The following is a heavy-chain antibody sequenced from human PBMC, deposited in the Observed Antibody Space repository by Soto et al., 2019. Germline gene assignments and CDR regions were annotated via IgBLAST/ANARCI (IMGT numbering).Heavy chain of an antibody. CDR3: AREAEAFDY. CDR2: ISYDGRNK. V-gene: IGHV3-30-3*01. J-gene: IGHJ4*02. D-gene: IGHD6-25*01. CDR1: GFTFSSYA. Sequence: QVQLVESGGGVVQPGRSLRLSCAASGFTFSSYAMHWVRQAPGKGLEWVAVISYDGRNKYYSDSVRGRFTISRDNSKNTLYLQMNSLRAEGTAFYYCAREAEAFDYWGQGTLVTVSS.